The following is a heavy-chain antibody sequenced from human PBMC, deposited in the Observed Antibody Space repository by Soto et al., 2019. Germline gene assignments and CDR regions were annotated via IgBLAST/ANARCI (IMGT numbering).Heavy chain of an antibody. CDR3: ARDRSAWGYGYDAFDI. J-gene: IGHJ3*02. Sequence: EVQLVESGGGLVQPGGSLRLSCAASEFTFSTYSMNWVRQAPGKGLEWGSYISSSSSTISYADSVKGRFTISRDNAKNSLYLQMKSLRAEDTAVYYCARDRSAWGYGYDAFDIWGQGTMVTVSS. CDR2: ISSSSSTI. V-gene: IGHV3-48*01. D-gene: IGHD3-16*01. CDR1: EFTFSTYS.